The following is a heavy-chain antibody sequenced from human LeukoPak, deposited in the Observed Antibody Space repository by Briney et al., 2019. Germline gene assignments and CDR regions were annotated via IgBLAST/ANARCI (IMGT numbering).Heavy chain of an antibody. Sequence: PSETLSLTCTVSGGSISSSSYYWGWIRQPPGKGLEWIGSIYYSGSTYYNPSLKSRVTISVDTSKNQFSLKLSSVTAADTAVYYCARYYGSGSYGTDYWGQGTLVTVSS. CDR3: ARYYGSGSYGTDY. V-gene: IGHV4-39*01. CDR1: GGSISSSSYY. D-gene: IGHD3-10*01. CDR2: IYYSGST. J-gene: IGHJ4*02.